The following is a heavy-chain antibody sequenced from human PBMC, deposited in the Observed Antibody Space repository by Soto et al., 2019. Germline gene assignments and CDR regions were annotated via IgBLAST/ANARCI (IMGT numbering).Heavy chain of an antibody. J-gene: IGHJ4*02. V-gene: IGHV1-3*01. Sequence: ASVKVSCKASGYTFTSYAMHWVRQAPGQRLEWMGWINAGNGNTKYSQKFQGRVTITRDTSASTAYMELSSLRSEDTAVYYCARDYHYDFWSGPGYWGQGTLVTVSS. CDR2: INAGNGNT. CDR1: GYTFTSYA. CDR3: ARDYHYDFWSGPGY. D-gene: IGHD3-3*01.